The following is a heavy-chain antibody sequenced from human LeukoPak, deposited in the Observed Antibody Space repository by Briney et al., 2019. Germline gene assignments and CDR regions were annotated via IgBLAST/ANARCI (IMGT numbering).Heavy chain of an antibody. D-gene: IGHD4-11*01. CDR3: ARIRGSVTTVNWFDP. J-gene: IGHJ5*02. CDR1: RYTFTGYY. Sequence: ASVKVSCKTSRYTFTGYYMHWVRQAPGQGLEWMGWINPNSGGTNYAQKFQGRVTMTRDTSISTAYMELSRLRSDDTAVYYCARIRGSVTTVNWFDPWGQGTLVTVSS. CDR2: INPNSGGT. V-gene: IGHV1-2*02.